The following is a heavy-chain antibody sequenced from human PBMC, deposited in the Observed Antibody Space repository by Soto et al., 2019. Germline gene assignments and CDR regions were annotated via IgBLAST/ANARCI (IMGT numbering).Heavy chain of an antibody. J-gene: IGHJ4*02. CDR3: AISQDRGGRTTLMY. V-gene: IGHV3-9*01. D-gene: IGHD3-16*01. CDR2: ISWKSDI. CDR1: GFTFDDNA. Sequence: GGSLRLSCAVSGFTFDDNAMHWVRQAPEKGLEWVCGISWKSDIGYADSGKGRFTNSRNNAENSLYLQMNRLRAEYTALYFCAISQDRGGRTTLMYWGQGTQVIVSS.